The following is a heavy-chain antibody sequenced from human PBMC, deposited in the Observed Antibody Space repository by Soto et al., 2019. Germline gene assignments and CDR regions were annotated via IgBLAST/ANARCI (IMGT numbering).Heavy chain of an antibody. CDR3: ASVIAATDTISVWFDP. D-gene: IGHD6-13*01. Sequence: QLQLQESGSGLVKPSQTLSLTCAVSGGSISSGAYSWSWIRQPPGKGLEWIGYIYHSGSTYYNPSLKSRVTISVDRSTTQFSLKLNSVTAADTAVYFCASVIAATDTISVWFDPWGQGTLVTVSS. J-gene: IGHJ5*02. CDR1: GGSISSGAYS. CDR2: IYHSGST. V-gene: IGHV4-30-2*01.